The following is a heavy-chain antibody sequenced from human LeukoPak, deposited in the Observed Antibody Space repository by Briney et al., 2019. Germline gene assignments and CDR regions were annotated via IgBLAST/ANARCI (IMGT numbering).Heavy chain of an antibody. J-gene: IGHJ4*02. Sequence: ASVKVSCKASGYTFTSYDINWVRQATGQGLEWMGWMNPNSGNTGYAQKFLGRVTITRNTSISTAYMELSSLRSEDTAVYYCARGPRRYYDSSGYYLLWGQGTLATVSS. CDR2: MNPNSGNT. CDR3: ARGPRRYYDSSGYYLL. D-gene: IGHD3-22*01. CDR1: GYTFTSYD. V-gene: IGHV1-8*03.